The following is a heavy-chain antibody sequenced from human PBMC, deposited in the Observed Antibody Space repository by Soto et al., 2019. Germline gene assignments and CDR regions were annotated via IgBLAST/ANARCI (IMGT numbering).Heavy chain of an antibody. D-gene: IGHD3-3*01. J-gene: IGHJ6*02. Sequence: PSETLSLTCTVSGGSISSGGYYWSWIRQHPGKGLEWIGYIYYSGSTYYNPSLKSRVTISVDTSKNQFSLKLSSVTAADTAVYYCERDRRGDFWSGYYFPPYYGMDVWGQGTTVTVSS. CDR1: GGSISSGGYY. CDR3: ERDRRGDFWSGYYFPPYYGMDV. V-gene: IGHV4-31*03. CDR2: IYYSGST.